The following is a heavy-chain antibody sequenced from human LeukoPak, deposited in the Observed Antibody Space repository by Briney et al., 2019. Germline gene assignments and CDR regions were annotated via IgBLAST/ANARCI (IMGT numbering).Heavy chain of an antibody. CDR1: GFTFSSYW. CDR3: ARTTEGGYTYDYFYYYYMDV. CDR2: IKQDGSEK. V-gene: IGHV3-7*01. D-gene: IGHD5-18*01. J-gene: IGHJ6*03. Sequence: GGSLRLSCAASGFTFSSYWMSWVRQAPGKGLEWVANIKQDGSEKYYVDSVKGRFTISRDNAKNSLYLQMNSLRAEDTAVYYCARTTEGGYTYDYFYYYYMDVWGKGTTVTISS.